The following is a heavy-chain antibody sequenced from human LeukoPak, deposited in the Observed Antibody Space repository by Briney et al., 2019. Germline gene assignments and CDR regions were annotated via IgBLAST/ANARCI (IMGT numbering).Heavy chain of an antibody. J-gene: IGHJ3*02. CDR2: VNSSGDYT. CDR3: ARDGMITAYAFDI. Sequence: GGSLRLSCAASEFSFSSHSMNWVRQAPGKGLEWVSTVNSSGDYTCYADSVKGRFTISRDNAKNSLYLQMNSLRAEDTAVYYCARDGMITAYAFDIWGQGTMVTVSS. D-gene: IGHD3-16*01. CDR1: EFSFSSHS. V-gene: IGHV3-21*01.